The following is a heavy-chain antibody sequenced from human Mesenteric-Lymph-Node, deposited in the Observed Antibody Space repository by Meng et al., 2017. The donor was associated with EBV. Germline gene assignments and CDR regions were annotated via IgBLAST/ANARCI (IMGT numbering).Heavy chain of an antibody. Sequence: QVQLPQLGAGLLKPSGSQAPTCAVNGGALCYYYWAWIRQPPGKGLEWIGKVNHAETTIYNPSLESRVTISVDTSKIQFSLKLTSVTAADTAVYFCAALGSFASSIDPWGQGTLVTVSS. J-gene: IGHJ5*02. CDR2: VNHAETT. D-gene: IGHD3-16*01. CDR1: GGALCYYY. V-gene: IGHV4-34*01. CDR3: AALGSFASSIDP.